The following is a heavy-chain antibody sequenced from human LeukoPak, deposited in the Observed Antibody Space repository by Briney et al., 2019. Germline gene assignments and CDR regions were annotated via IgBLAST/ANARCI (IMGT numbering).Heavy chain of an antibody. CDR2: INPNSGGT. CDR3: ARDPPLSDYDFWSGYKYYYYYYGMDV. CDR1: GYTFTGYY. J-gene: IGHJ6*02. V-gene: IGHV1-2*02. Sequence: ASVKVSCKASGYTFTGYYMHWVRQAPGQGVEWMGWINPNSGGTNYAQKFQGRVTMTRDTSISTAYMELSRLRSDDTAVYYCARDPPLSDYDFWSGYKYYYYYYGMDVWGQGTTVTVSS. D-gene: IGHD3-3*01.